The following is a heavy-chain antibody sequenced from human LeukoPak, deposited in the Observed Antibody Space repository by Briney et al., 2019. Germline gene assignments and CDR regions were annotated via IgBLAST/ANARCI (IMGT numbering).Heavy chain of an antibody. V-gene: IGHV1-69*05. J-gene: IGHJ4*02. CDR3: ARRRGSGSYYYDY. CDR1: GGTFSSYA. Sequence: SVKVSCKASGGTFSSYAISWVRQAPGQGLEWMGRIIPIFGTANYAQKFQGRVTITTDESPSTAYMELSSLRSEDTAVYYCARRRGSGSYYYDYWGQGTLVTVSS. D-gene: IGHD3-10*01. CDR2: IIPIFGTA.